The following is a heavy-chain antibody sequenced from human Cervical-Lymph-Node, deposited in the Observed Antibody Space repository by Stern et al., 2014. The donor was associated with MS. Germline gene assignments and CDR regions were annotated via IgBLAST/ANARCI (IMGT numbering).Heavy chain of an antibody. CDR1: GITFSQSA. J-gene: IGHJ5*02. Sequence: QLVQSGPEVKKPGTSVKVSCKASGITFSQSAVQWLRQARGQRLEWIAWGAGLNGDTNYAQSFQERVTITRDMSTSTVYMELRSLRSEDTAVYYCASERYTYYDDQRPPGGFGPWGQGTLVTVAS. V-gene: IGHV1-58*03. CDR3: ASERYTYYDDQRPPGGFGP. CDR2: GAGLNGDT. D-gene: IGHD5-18*01.